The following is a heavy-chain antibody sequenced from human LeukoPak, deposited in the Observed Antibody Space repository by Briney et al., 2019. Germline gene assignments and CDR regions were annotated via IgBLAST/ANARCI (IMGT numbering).Heavy chain of an antibody. CDR2: IIPIFGPT. D-gene: IGHD2-8*02. J-gene: IGHJ6*02. CDR3: ARESWSPPYYYFGLDV. CDR1: GGTFSNDA. Sequence: GASVNVSCTASGGTFSNDAISWMRQAPGQGLEWMGGIIPIFGPTNYAQNFKGRVTITADESMSTTYMEVSSLRSEDTAVYYCARESWSPPYYYFGLDVWGQGTTVTVSS. V-gene: IGHV1-69*13.